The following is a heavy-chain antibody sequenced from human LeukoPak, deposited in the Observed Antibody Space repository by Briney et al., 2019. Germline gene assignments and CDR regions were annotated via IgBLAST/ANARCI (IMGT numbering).Heavy chain of an antibody. CDR1: GFTFSSYG. CDR3: AKSSSIAARPDSYFDY. CDR2: IWYGGSNK. V-gene: IGHV3-30*02. D-gene: IGHD6-6*01. Sequence: GGSLRLSCAASGFTFSSYGMHWVRQAPGKGLEWVAVIWYGGSNKYYADSVKGRFTISRDNSKNTLYLQMNSLRAEDTAVYYCAKSSSIAARPDSYFDYWGQGTLVTVSS. J-gene: IGHJ4*02.